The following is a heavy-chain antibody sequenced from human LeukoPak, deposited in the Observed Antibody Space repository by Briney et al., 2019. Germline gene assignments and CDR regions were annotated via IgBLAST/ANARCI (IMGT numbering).Heavy chain of an antibody. Sequence: GGSLRLSCVASGFPFDRYWMTWVRQAPGKGLEWVANIKHDGSEKNFVDSVKGRFTISRDNAENSLFLQMNSLRADDAAVYFCARQPIYEAYFDFWGQGTLVTVSS. D-gene: IGHD3-16*01. CDR3: ARQPIYEAYFDF. V-gene: IGHV3-7*01. CDR1: GFPFDRYW. CDR2: IKHDGSEK. J-gene: IGHJ4*02.